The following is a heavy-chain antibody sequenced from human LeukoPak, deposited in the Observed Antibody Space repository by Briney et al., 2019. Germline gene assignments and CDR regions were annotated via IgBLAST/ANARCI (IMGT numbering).Heavy chain of an antibody. CDR3: AREGDTSPGLDY. J-gene: IGHJ4*02. V-gene: IGHV3-7*01. CDR1: GFSLSRYW. Sequence: GGSLRLSCTASGFSLSRYWMCWVRQAPGKGLEWVANIRQDGDEKHYVDSVKGRLTISRDNAKNSVYLQMTSLRAEDTAVYFCAREGDTSPGLDYWGQGALVTVSS. CDR2: IRQDGDEK.